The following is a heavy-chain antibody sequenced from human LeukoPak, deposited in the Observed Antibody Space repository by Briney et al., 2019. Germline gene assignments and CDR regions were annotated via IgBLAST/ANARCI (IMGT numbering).Heavy chain of an antibody. J-gene: IGHJ4*02. D-gene: IGHD4-17*01. CDR3: ARNRVGDILFDY. CDR1: GFTFSSYA. Sequence: PGRSLRLSCAASGFTFSSYAMHWVRQAPGKGLEWVAVISYDGSNKYYADSVKGRFTISRDNSKNTLYLQMNSLRAEDTAVYYCARNRVGDILFDYWGQGTLVTVPS. V-gene: IGHV3-30*04. CDR2: ISYDGSNK.